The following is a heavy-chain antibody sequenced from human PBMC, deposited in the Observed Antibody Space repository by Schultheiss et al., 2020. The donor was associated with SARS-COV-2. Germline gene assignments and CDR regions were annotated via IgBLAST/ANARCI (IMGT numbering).Heavy chain of an antibody. Sequence: GGSLRLSCAASGFTFSSYSMNWVRQAPGKGLEWVSYISSSSSTIYYADSVKGRFTISRDNAKNSLYLQMNSLRDEDTAVYYCAREFQEPQRLPGEWWIAAFPDYWGQGTLVTVSS. J-gene: IGHJ4*02. V-gene: IGHV3-48*02. D-gene: IGHD2-15*01. CDR2: ISSSSSTI. CDR1: GFTFSSYS. CDR3: AREFQEPQRLPGEWWIAAFPDY.